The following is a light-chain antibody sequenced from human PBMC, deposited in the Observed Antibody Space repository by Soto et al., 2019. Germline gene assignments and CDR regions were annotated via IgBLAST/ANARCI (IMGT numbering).Light chain of an antibody. CDR2: ATS. J-gene: IGKJ5*01. V-gene: IGKV1D-16*01. Sequence: DIQMTQSPSSLSASVGDRVTITCRASQSISTWLAWYQQKPGKAPKSLIYATSNLQSGVPSRFSGSGFGTECTLTISSLHPEDVATYYCQKYNTYPITFGQGTRLEIK. CDR1: QSISTW. CDR3: QKYNTYPIT.